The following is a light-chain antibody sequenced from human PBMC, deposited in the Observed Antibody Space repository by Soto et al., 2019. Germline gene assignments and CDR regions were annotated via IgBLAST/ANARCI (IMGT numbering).Light chain of an antibody. CDR1: QSIGSW. CDR3: QQYSTYWT. J-gene: IGKJ1*01. CDR2: KAS. Sequence: DIQMTQSPSTLSASVGDTVTITCRASQSIGSWLAWYQQKPGKAPKLLFYKASSLQSGVPSRFSGSGSGTEFTLTISSLQPDDFATYYCQQYSTYWTFGQGTKVEIK. V-gene: IGKV1-5*03.